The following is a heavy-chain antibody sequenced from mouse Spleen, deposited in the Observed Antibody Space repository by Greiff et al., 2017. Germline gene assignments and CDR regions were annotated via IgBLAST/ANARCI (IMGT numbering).Heavy chain of an antibody. D-gene: IGHD2-14*01. CDR3: ARLGYDAAWFAY. CDR1: GFTFSSYA. CDR2: ISSGGGNT. Sequence: VKLVESGGGLVKLGGSLKLSCAASGFTFSSYAMSWVRQTPEKRLEWVATISSGGGNTYYPDSVKGRFTISRDNAKNTLYLQMSSLKSEDTAMYYCARLGYDAAWFAYWGQGTLVTVSA. V-gene: IGHV5-9*04. J-gene: IGHJ3*01.